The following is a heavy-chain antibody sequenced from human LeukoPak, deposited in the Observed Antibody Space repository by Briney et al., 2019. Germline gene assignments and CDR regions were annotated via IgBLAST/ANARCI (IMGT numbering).Heavy chain of an antibody. J-gene: IGHJ2*01. CDR2: INPNTGGS. D-gene: IGHD2-2*02. CDR1: GYTFTDYY. CDR3: ARKGLVVVPAAIRNWYFDL. V-gene: IGHV1-2*02. Sequence: GASVKVSCKASGYTFTDYYMHWVRQAPGQGLEWMGWINPNTGGSNYAQKFQGRVTMTGDTSISTVYMELSRLRSDDTAVYYCARKGLVVVPAAIRNWYFDLWGRGTLVTVSS.